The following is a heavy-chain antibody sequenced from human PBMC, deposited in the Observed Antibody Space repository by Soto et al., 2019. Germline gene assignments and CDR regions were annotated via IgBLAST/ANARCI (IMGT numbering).Heavy chain of an antibody. J-gene: IGHJ4*02. CDR3: AKAVAGTEYYFDY. CDR2: ISYDGSNK. V-gene: IGHV3-30*18. CDR1: GFTFSSYG. D-gene: IGHD6-19*01. Sequence: QVQLVESGGGVVQPGRSLRLSCAASGFTFSSYGMHWVRQAPGKGLEWVAVISYDGSNKYYADSVKGRFTISRDNSKNTLYLKMNSLRAEDTAVYYCAKAVAGTEYYFDYWGQGTLVTVSS.